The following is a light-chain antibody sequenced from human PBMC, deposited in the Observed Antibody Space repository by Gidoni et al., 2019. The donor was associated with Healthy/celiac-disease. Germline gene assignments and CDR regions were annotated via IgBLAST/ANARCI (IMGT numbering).Light chain of an antibody. J-gene: IGKJ1*01. CDR2: LGS. CDR1: QSLLHSNGYNY. CDR3: MQALQTPWT. V-gene: IGKV2-28*01. Sequence: DIVMTQSPLSLPVTPGEPASISCRSSQSLLHSNGYNYLDWYLQKTGQSPQFVIYLGSERASGVPDRVSGSGSGTDFTLKISRVEAEDVGVYYCMQALQTPWTFGQGTKVEIK.